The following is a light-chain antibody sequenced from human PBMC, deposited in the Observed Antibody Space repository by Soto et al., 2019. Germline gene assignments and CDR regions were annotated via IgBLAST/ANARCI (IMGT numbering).Light chain of an antibody. CDR1: QSRRSK. J-gene: IGKJ5*01. CDR2: DQS. V-gene: IGKV3D-11*03. Sequence: VLTKSXATLFFYPWXRANLACSSTQSRRSKLGXYHQNTGKAPRLLVYDQSNRATGIQARLSGSGSGKDFTLNISSLEPEDFAVYYCXQRSNWHPITFGQGTRLEI. CDR3: XQRSNWHPIT.